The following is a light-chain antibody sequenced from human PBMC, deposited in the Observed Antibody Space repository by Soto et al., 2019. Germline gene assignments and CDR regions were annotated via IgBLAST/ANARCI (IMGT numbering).Light chain of an antibody. J-gene: IGKJ2*01. CDR3: QQYSNYYT. CDR1: QSISSW. V-gene: IGKV1-5*01. Sequence: DIPMTQSPSTLSASVGDRVTITCRASQSISSWLAWYQQKPGKAPKLLLYDASTLESGVPSRFSGSRSGTEFTLTISSLQPDDFATYYCQQYSNYYTFGQGTKLEIK. CDR2: DAS.